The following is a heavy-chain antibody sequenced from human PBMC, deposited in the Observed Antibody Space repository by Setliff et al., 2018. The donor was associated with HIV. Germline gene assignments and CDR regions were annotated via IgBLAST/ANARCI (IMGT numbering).Heavy chain of an antibody. CDR3: AKSQVRYSSGWFFFDY. J-gene: IGHJ4*02. Sequence: LSLTCTVSGGSISSSSYYWGWIRQPPGKGLEWVGRTRNKANSYTTEYAASVKGRFTILRDDSKNSLYLQMNSLKTEDTAVYYCAKSQVRYSSGWFFFDYWGQGTLVTSPQ. D-gene: IGHD6-19*01. V-gene: IGHV3-72*01. CDR2: TRNKANSYTT. CDR1: GGSISSSSYY.